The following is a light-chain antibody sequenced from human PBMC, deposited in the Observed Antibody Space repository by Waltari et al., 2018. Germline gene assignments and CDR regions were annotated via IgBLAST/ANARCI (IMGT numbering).Light chain of an antibody. CDR2: EVT. J-gene: IGLJ3*02. CDR3: CSNAGTDAL. CDR1: SSDIGSYNL. Sequence: QSALTQPASVSGSPGQSITIPCTGPSSDIGSYNLVSWYQQHPGKAPKLIIYEVTQRPSGVSNRFSGSKSGNTASLTISGLQAEDEADYYCCSNAGTDALFGGGTKLTVL. V-gene: IGLV2-23*02.